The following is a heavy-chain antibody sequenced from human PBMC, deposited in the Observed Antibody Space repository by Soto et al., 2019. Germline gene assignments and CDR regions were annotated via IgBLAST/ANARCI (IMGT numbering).Heavy chain of an antibody. CDR3: AKERTPLVVPAAIPIDY. J-gene: IGHJ4*02. V-gene: IGHV3-23*01. D-gene: IGHD2-2*01. Sequence: PGGSLRLSCAASGFRLSDSAVSWVRQAPGKGLEWVSSLTVTGDSAFYSDSVKGRFTISRDNSKNTLYLQMNSLRAEDTAVYYCAKERTPLVVPAAIPIDYWGQGTLVTVSS. CDR2: LTVTGDSA. CDR1: GFRLSDSA.